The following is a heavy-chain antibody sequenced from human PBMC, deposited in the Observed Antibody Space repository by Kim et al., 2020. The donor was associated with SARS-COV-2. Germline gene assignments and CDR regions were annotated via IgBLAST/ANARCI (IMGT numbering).Heavy chain of an antibody. CDR3: ANSIAAAGTRLYFQH. J-gene: IGHJ1*01. CDR1: GFTFSSYA. CDR2: IWYDGSNK. Sequence: GGSLRLSCAASGFTFSSYAMHWVRQAPGKGLEWVAVIWYDGSNKYYADSVKGRFTISRDNSKNTLYLQMNSLRAEDTAVYYCANSIAAAGTRLYFQHWGQGTLVTVSS. D-gene: IGHD6-13*01. V-gene: IGHV3-33*06.